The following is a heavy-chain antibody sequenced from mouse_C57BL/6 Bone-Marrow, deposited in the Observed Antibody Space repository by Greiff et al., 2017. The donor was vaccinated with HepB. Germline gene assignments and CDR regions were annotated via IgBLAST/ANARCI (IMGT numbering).Heavy chain of an antibody. J-gene: IGHJ2*01. CDR3: ARERGIFLYYFDY. CDR1: GFTFSSYG. Sequence: EVQLKESGGDLVKPGGSLKLSCAASGFTFSSYGMSWVRQTPDKRLEWVATISSGGSYTYYPDSVKGRFTISRDNAKNTLYLQMSSLKSEDTAMYYCARERGIFLYYFDYWGQGTTLTVSS. CDR2: ISSGGSYT. V-gene: IGHV5-6*01.